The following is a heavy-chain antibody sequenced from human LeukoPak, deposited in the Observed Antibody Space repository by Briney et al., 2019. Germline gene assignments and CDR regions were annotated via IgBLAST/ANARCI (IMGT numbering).Heavy chain of an antibody. V-gene: IGHV4-61*02. CDR3: ARDLRDSSSWYWFDP. Sequence: SSQTLSLTCTVSGDSINSNNYYWSWIRQPAGKGLEWIGRIYSSGRTNYNPSLKSRVTISSDTSRNQFSLRLYSVTAADTAIYYCARDLRDSSSWYWFDPWGQGTLVTVSS. CDR1: GDSINSNNYY. J-gene: IGHJ5*02. D-gene: IGHD6-13*01. CDR2: IYSSGRT.